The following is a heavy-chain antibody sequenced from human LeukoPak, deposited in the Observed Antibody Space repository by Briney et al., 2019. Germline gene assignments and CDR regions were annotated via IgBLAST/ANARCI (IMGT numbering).Heavy chain of an antibody. CDR1: GFTFSSFV. CDR3: ARGGGLDV. J-gene: IGHJ6*02. V-gene: IGHV3-23*01. Sequence: GGSLRLSCAASGFTFSSFVMTWVRQAPGKGLEWVSVISGSGDGTYYADSVKGRFTISRDNSKNTLYLQMSNLRAEDTAVYFCARGGGLDVWGQGATVTVSS. D-gene: IGHD3-16*01. CDR2: ISGSGDGT.